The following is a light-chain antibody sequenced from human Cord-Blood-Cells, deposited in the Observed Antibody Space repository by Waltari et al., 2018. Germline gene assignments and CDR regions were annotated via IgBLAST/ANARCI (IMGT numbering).Light chain of an antibody. CDR3: QQSYSTPPET. CDR2: AAS. Sequence: IQMTQSPSSLSASVGDRVTITCRASQSISSYLNWYQQKPGKAPKLLIYAASSLQSGVPSRFSGSGSGTDCTLTISSLQPEDFATYYCQQSYSTPPETFGQGTKVEIK. V-gene: IGKV1-39*01. CDR1: QSISSY. J-gene: IGKJ1*01.